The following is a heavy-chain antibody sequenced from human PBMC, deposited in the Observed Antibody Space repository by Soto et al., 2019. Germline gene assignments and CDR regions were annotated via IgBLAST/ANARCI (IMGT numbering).Heavy chain of an antibody. CDR1: GFTFSSYA. V-gene: IGHV3-30-3*01. CDR3: AGYYYGMDV. J-gene: IGHJ6*02. CDR2: ISYDGSNK. Sequence: GGSLRLSCAASGFTFSSYAMHWVRQAPGKGLEWVAVISYDGSNKYYADSVKGRFTISRDNSKNTLYLQMNSLRAEDTAVYYCAGYYYGMDVWGQGTTVTVSS.